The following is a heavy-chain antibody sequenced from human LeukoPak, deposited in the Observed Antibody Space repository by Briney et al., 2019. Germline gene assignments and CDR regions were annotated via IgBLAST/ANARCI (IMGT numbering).Heavy chain of an antibody. CDR3: ARMGSGYGGLQIAFDI. Sequence: QSGGSLRLSCAASGFTVSSNYMSWVRQAPGKGLEWVSVIYSGGSTYYADSVKGRFTISRDNSKNTLYLQMNSLRAEDTAVYYCARMGSGYGGLQIAFDIWGQGTMVTVSS. CDR2: IYSGGST. CDR1: GFTVSSNY. V-gene: IGHV3-53*01. D-gene: IGHD5-12*01. J-gene: IGHJ3*02.